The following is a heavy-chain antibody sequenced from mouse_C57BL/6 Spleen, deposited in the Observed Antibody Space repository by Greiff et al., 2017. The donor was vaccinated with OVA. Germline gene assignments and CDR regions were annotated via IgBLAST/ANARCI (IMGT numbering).Heavy chain of an antibody. J-gene: IGHJ3*01. CDR3: ARPYYGYDWFAY. CDR1: GFTFSDYG. Sequence: DVKLVESGGGLVKPGGSLKLSCAASGFTFSDYGMHWVRQAPEKGLEWVAYISSGSSTIYYADTVKGRFTISRDNAKNTLFLQMTSLRSEDTAMYYCARPYYGYDWFAYWGQGTLVTVSA. V-gene: IGHV5-17*01. D-gene: IGHD2-9*01. CDR2: ISSGSSTI.